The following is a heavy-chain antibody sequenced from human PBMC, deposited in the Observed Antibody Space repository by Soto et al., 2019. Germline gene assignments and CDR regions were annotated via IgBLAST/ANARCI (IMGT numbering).Heavy chain of an antibody. CDR1: GGSISSYY. Sequence: SETLALTCTVYGGSISSYYWSWIRQPPGKGLEWIGYIYYSGSTNYNPSLKSRVTISVDTSKNQFSLKLSSVTAADMAVYYCARRYSSSFDYWGQGTLVTVSS. V-gene: IGHV4-59*08. CDR3: ARRYSSSFDY. D-gene: IGHD6-13*01. J-gene: IGHJ4*02. CDR2: IYYSGST.